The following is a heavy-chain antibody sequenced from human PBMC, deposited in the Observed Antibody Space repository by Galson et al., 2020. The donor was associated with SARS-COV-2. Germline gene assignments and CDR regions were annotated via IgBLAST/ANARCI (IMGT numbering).Heavy chain of an antibody. V-gene: IGHV3-33*01. CDR2: IWYDGSNK. D-gene: IGHD3-22*01. J-gene: IGHJ4*02. Sequence: GESLKISCAASGFTFSSYGMHWVRQAPGKGLEWVAVIWYDGSNKYYADSVKGRFTISRDNSKNTLYLQMNSLRAEDTAVYYCAREGLLAAFDYWGQGTLVTVSS. CDR1: GFTFSSYG. CDR3: AREGLLAAFDY.